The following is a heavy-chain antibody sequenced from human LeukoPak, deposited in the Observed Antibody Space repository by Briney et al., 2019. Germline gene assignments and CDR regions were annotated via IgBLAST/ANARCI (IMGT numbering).Heavy chain of an antibody. Sequence: PGGSLRLSCAASGFTFSNWAITWFRQAPGKGLEGVALITYDGYYKYYSDSVKGRFTISSDTSKNTLYLQMNSLRAEDTAVYYCARDLSPVVRASPMGYWGQGTPVTVSS. CDR2: ITYDGYYK. CDR1: GFTFSNWA. J-gene: IGHJ4*02. D-gene: IGHD3-10*01. CDR3: ARDLSPVVRASPMGY. V-gene: IGHV3-30*03.